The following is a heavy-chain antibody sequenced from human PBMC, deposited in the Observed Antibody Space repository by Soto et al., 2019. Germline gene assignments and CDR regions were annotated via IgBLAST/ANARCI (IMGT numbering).Heavy chain of an antibody. D-gene: IGHD3-10*01. CDR3: ASTTMLRGAFDP. Sequence: KLSASLSLSCTVSGGSISNNGYYWIWIRQLPGKGLEWIGYIYYSGSTYYNPSLKSRVTISVDTSKNHFSLRLNSVTAADTAVYYCASTTMLRGAFDPWGQGTLVTVSS. CDR1: GGSISNNGYY. V-gene: IGHV4-31*03. J-gene: IGHJ5*02. CDR2: IYYSGST.